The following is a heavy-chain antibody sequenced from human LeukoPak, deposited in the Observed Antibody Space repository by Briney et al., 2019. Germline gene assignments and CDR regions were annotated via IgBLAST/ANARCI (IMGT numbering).Heavy chain of an antibody. CDR3: ARDLVYGSGSCGH. J-gene: IGHJ4*02. V-gene: IGHV3-74*01. D-gene: IGHD3-10*01. CDR1: GSTFSNYW. Sequence: PGGSLRLSCAASGSTFSNYWMQWVRQAPGKGLVWVSRINGEGGTSYADSVKGRFTISRDNAKNTVHLQMNSLRAEDTAVYYCARDLVYGSGSCGHWGQGTLVTVSS. CDR2: INGEGGT.